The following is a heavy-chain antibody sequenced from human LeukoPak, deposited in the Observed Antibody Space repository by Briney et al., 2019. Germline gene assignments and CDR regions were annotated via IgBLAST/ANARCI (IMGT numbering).Heavy chain of an antibody. CDR2: IGYDGDNK. Sequence: PGGSLRLSCAASGFTFRNYALHWVRQAPGKGLEWVAIIGYDGDNKYYADSVKGRFTISRDNSKNTLSLQMNSLRGVDTAVYYCAKDPSTLYSSGLDFWGQGTLVTVSS. CDR3: AKDPSTLYSSGLDF. D-gene: IGHD6-19*01. J-gene: IGHJ4*02. CDR1: GFTFRNYA. V-gene: IGHV3-30*02.